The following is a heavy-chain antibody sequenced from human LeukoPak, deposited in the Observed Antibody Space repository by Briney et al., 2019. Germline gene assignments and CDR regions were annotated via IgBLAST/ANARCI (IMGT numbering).Heavy chain of an antibody. CDR2: INHSGST. J-gene: IGHJ5*02. CDR3: ARSGSRRITMIVVGRYNWFDP. CDR1: GGSFSGYY. Sequence: PSETLSLTCAVYGGSFSGYYWSWIRQPPGKGLEWIGEINHSGSTNYNPSLKSRVTISVDTSKNQFSLKLSSVTAADTAVYYCARSGSRRITMIVVGRYNWFDPWGQGTLVTVSS. D-gene: IGHD3-22*01. V-gene: IGHV4-34*01.